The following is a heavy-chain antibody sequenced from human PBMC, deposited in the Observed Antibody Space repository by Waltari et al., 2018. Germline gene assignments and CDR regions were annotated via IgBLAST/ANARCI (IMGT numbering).Heavy chain of an antibody. Sequence: QVQLVQSGAEVKKPGSSVKVSCKASGGTFSSYAISWVRQAPGQGLEWMGGSIPICGKANDAQKFTGRVTITADESTRTAYMELSSLRSEDTAVCYCAREVYSSSSDFDYWGQGTLVTVSS. V-gene: IGHV1-69*12. CDR1: GGTFSSYA. J-gene: IGHJ4*02. CDR3: AREVYSSSSDFDY. CDR2: SIPICGKA. D-gene: IGHD6-6*01.